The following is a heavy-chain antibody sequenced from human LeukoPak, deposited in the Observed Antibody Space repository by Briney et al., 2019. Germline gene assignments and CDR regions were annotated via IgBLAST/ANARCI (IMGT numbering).Heavy chain of an antibody. CDR3: ARDLGPPTAMVDY. Sequence: PSETLSLTCIVSGGSVSSGSYYWSWIRQPPGKGLEWIGYIYYSGSTNYNPSLKSRVTISVDTSKNQFSLKLSSVTAADTAGYYCARDLGPPTAMVDYWGQGTLVTVSS. CDR1: GGSVSSGSYY. V-gene: IGHV4-61*01. J-gene: IGHJ4*02. CDR2: IYYSGST. D-gene: IGHD5-18*01.